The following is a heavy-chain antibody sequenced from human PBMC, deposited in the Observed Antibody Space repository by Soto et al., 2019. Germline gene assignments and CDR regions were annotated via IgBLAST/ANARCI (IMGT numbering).Heavy chain of an antibody. Sequence: PSETLSLTCTASGGSITSSSHFWGWVRQPPGKGREWIGTIYFTGNTYYTPSLKSRLTMSIDTSKNEFSLRLNSVTAADTAVYYCAGQTFTIAAASYGRSKWFDPWGPGNLVTVSP. CDR3: AGQTFTIAAASYGRSKWFDP. CDR2: IYFTGNT. J-gene: IGHJ5*02. D-gene: IGHD6-25*01. CDR1: GGSITSSSHF. V-gene: IGHV4-39*01.